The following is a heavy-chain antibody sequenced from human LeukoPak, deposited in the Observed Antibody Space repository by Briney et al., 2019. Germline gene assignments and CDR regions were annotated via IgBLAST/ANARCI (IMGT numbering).Heavy chain of an antibody. CDR1: GGSISSYY. D-gene: IGHD3-22*01. CDR3: ARGGYYDPRSLSSFDL. Sequence: PSETLSLTCAVSGGSISSYYWGWVRQPPGKGLEWIGYFYSSGSTTSPPSLTVRVSMSVDTSKTQFSLKLPSVTATDTAMFYCARGGYYDPRSLSSFDLWGRGTLVTVSS. J-gene: IGHJ2*01. V-gene: IGHV4-59*01. CDR2: FYSSGST.